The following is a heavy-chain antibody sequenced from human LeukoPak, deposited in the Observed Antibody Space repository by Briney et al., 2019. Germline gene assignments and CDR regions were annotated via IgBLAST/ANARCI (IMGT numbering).Heavy chain of an antibody. J-gene: IGHJ4*02. V-gene: IGHV6-1*01. D-gene: IGHD3-22*01. Sequence: SQTLSLTCAISGDSVSSNSAAWNWIRQSPSRGLEWLGRALYRSKWYNDYAVSVKSRITINPDTSKNQFSMHLNSVTPEDTAVYYCARGPYYDSPLYYFDYWGQGTLVTVSS. CDR2: ALYRSKWYN. CDR1: GDSVSSNSAA. CDR3: ARGPYYDSPLYYFDY.